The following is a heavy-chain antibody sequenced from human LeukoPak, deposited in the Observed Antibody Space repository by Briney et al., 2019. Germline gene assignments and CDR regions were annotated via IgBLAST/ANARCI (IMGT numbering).Heavy chain of an antibody. CDR2: VSGSAGST. Sequence: GGSLRLSCAASGFTFSSYAMSGVRKAPGKGQEFGSPVSGSAGSTYYADSVRARFPISRDNSKNTLYLQMNSLRAEDTAVYYCAKEYYDSSGYCYGYFQHWGQGTLVTVSS. CDR1: GFTFSSYA. D-gene: IGHD3-22*01. CDR3: AKEYYDSSGYCYGYFQH. J-gene: IGHJ1*01. V-gene: IGHV3-23*01.